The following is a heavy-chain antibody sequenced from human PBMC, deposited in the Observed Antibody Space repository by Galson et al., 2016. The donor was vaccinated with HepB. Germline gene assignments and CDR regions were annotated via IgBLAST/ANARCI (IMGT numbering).Heavy chain of an antibody. CDR3: ARGPSDSDFGSYFDS. V-gene: IGHV3-21*01. J-gene: IGHJ5*01. CDR1: GFTFSRYS. Sequence: LRLSCAASGFTFSRYSMNWVRQAPGRGLEWVASISSGSTYIYYVDSVKGRFTVSRDNAKNSLYLQMNSLRAEDTAVYFCARGPSDSDFGSYFDSRGQGALVTVSS. CDR2: ISSGSTYI. D-gene: IGHD3-3*01.